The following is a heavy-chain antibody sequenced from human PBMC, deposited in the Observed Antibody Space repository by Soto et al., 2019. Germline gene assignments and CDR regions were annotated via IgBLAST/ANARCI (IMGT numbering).Heavy chain of an antibody. CDR3: ARVPRPVYCGGDCHYYFDY. CDR1: GGSISSGGYY. J-gene: IGHJ4*02. Sequence: SETLSLTCTVSGGSISSGGYYWSWIRQHPGKGLEWIGYIYYSGSTYYNPSLKSRVTISVDTSKNQFSLKLSSVTAADTAVYYCARVPRPVYCGGDCHYYFDYWGQGTLVTV. V-gene: IGHV4-31*03. CDR2: IYYSGST. D-gene: IGHD2-21*02.